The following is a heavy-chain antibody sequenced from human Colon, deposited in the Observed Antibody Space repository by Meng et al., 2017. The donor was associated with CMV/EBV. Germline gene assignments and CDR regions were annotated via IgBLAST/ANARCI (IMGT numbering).Heavy chain of an antibody. Sequence: ASVKVACKASGYPFTNYNINWVRQATGQGLEWMGWINPNSGETGFGQKFQGRITMTRDTSISTAYLELSSLKSEDTALYFCAVIVPATDYSYGTDVWGQGTTVTVSS. CDR3: AVIVPATDYSYGTDV. CDR2: INPNSGET. V-gene: IGHV1-8*01. CDR1: GYPFTNYN. D-gene: IGHD2-15*01. J-gene: IGHJ6*02.